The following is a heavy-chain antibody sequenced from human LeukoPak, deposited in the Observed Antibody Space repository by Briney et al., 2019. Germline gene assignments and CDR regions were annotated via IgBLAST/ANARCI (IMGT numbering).Heavy chain of an antibody. D-gene: IGHD3-22*01. CDR2: IKQDGTEK. CDR1: GFTFTTYW. V-gene: IGHV3-7*01. J-gene: IGHJ5*02. CDR3: ARDGFPYYYDSTARSGNWFDP. Sequence: GGSLRLSCAASGFTFTTYWMSWVRQAPGKGLEWVANIKQDGTEKYYVDSVKGRFTISRDNAKNSLYLQMNSLRAEDTAVYYCARDGFPYYYDSTARSGNWFDPWGQGTLVTVSS.